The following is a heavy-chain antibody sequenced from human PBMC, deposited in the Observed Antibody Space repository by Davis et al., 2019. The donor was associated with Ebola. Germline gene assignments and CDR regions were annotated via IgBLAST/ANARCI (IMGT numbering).Heavy chain of an antibody. CDR3: ARGRSYYGSGSYYTR. J-gene: IGHJ4*02. CDR1: GESFSEYF. CDR2: INHSGST. V-gene: IGHV4-34*01. Sequence: SQTLSLTCAISGESFSEYFWSWIRQPPGKGLEWIGEINHSGSTNYNPSLKSRVTISVDTSKNQFSLKLSSVTAADTAVYYCARGRSYYGSGSYYTRWGQGTLVTVSS. D-gene: IGHD3-10*01.